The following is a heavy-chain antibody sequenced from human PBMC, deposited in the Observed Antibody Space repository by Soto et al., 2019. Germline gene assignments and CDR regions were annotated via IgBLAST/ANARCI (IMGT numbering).Heavy chain of an antibody. Sequence: EVQLVESGGGLVKPGGSLRLSCAASGFTCSSYSMHWFRQAPGKWLEWVSAISRSSSYIYYADSVKGRFTISRDNAKNSLYMQMNSLRAEDTAVYYCANQPGTTWGQGTLVIVS. CDR2: ISRSSSYI. CDR3: ANQPGTT. J-gene: IGHJ4*02. D-gene: IGHD1-7*01. V-gene: IGHV3-21*01. CDR1: GFTCSSYS.